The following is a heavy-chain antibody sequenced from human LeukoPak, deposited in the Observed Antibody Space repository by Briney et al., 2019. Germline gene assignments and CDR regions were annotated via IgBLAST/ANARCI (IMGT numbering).Heavy chain of an antibody. J-gene: IGHJ3*01. CDR3: AKDIQLST. V-gene: IGHV3-23*01. D-gene: IGHD5-24*01. Sequence: SGGSLRLSCAASGFTFSSAAMTWVRQAPGKGLEWVSLIGSSGGSTYYADSVKGRFTISRDNSKNTPSLQMNSLRVEDTAIYYCAKDIQLSTWGLGTMVTVSS. CDR1: GFTFSSAA. CDR2: IGSSGGST.